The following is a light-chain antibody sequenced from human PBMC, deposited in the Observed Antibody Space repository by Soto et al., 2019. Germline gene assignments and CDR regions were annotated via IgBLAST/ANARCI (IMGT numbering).Light chain of an antibody. CDR3: SSYTSSSTVV. Sequence: QSVLTQPASVSGSXXXXXXXSCTGTSSDVGGYIYVSWYQQHPGKAPKLMIYDVSNRPSGLSDRFSGSKSGNTASLTISGLQAEDEADYYCSSYTSSSTVVFGGGTKLTVL. CDR2: DVS. CDR1: SSDVGGYIY. J-gene: IGLJ2*01. V-gene: IGLV2-14*01.